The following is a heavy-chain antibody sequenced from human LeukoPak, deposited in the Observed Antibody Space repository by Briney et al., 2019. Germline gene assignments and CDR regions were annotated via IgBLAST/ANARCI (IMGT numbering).Heavy chain of an antibody. V-gene: IGHV4-39*02. CDR1: GGSISGTSFY. CDR3: ARRPGDYSNFNWFGP. D-gene: IGHD4-11*01. Sequence: PSETLSLTCTVSGGSISGTSFYWGWIRQPPGKGLERVGSISYSGSTYYNPSLKSRVTISLDTSKNHFSLNLSSVTASDTALYYCARRPGDYSNFNWFGPWGQGTLVTVSS. J-gene: IGHJ5*02. CDR2: ISYSGST.